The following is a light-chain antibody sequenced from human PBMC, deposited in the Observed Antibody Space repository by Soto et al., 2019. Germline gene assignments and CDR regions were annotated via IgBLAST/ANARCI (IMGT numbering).Light chain of an antibody. CDR1: RSDIGGHDF. Sequence: QSALTQPASVSGSPGQSITISCTGSRSDIGGHDFVSWYQQHPDKAPKLMFSDVTNRPSGVSNRFSGSKSGNTASLTISGLQAEDEADYYCSSFTNSGSLVLFGGGTKLTVL. CDR3: SSFTNSGSLVL. J-gene: IGLJ2*01. V-gene: IGLV2-14*03. CDR2: DVT.